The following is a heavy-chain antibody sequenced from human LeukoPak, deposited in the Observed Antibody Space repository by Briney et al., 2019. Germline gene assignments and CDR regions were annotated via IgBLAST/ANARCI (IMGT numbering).Heavy chain of an antibody. CDR1: GGSISTYY. J-gene: IGHJ5*02. V-gene: IGHV4-59*01. D-gene: IGHD4-23*01. CDR2: IYYSGST. CDR3: ARGAYGGNSYWFDP. Sequence: SETLSLTCTVSGGSISTYYWSWLRQPPGKGLEWIGYIYYSGSTNYNPSLKSRVTISVDTSKNQFSLKLSSVTAADTAVYYCARGAYGGNSYWFDPWGQGTLVTVSS.